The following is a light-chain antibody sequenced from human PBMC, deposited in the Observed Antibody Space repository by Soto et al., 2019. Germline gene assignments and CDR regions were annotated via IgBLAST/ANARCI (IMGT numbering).Light chain of an antibody. CDR3: QQYGSSPTWT. CDR1: QSVSSSY. J-gene: IGKJ1*01. Sequence: EIGLTQSPGTVSLSQGERATLSCRASQSVSSSYLAWYQQKPGQAPRLLIYGASSRATGIPDRFSGSGSGTDFTLTISRLEPEDFAVYYCQQYGSSPTWTFGQRTNVAI. CDR2: GAS. V-gene: IGKV3-20*01.